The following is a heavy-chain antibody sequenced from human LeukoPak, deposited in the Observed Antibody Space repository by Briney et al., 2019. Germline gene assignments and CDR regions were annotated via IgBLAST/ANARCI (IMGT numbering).Heavy chain of an antibody. V-gene: IGHV1-2*02. Sequence: GASVKVSCKASGYTFTSYYMHWVRQAPGQGLEWMGWINPNSGGTNYAQKFQGRVTMTRDTSISTAYMELSRLRSDDTAVYYCARVNFVIAAALSLWGQGTLVTVSS. J-gene: IGHJ4*02. D-gene: IGHD6-13*01. CDR1: GYTFTSYY. CDR2: INPNSGGT. CDR3: ARVNFVIAAALSL.